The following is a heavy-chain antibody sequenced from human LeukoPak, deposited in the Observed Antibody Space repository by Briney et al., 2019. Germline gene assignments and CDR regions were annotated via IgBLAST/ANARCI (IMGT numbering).Heavy chain of an antibody. CDR2: IIPIFGTA. V-gene: IGHV1-69*13. D-gene: IGHD5-18*01. J-gene: IGHJ5*02. CDR3: AREGGYSYAFDP. Sequence: ASVKVSCKASGGTFSSYAISWVRQAPGQGLEWMGGIIPIFGTANYAQKFQGRVTITADESTSTAYMELSSLRSEDTAVYYCAREGGYSYAFDPWDQGTLVTVSS. CDR1: GGTFSSYA.